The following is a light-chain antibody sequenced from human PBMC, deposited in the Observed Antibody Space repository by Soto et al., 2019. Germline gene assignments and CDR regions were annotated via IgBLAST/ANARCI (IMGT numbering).Light chain of an antibody. CDR3: QQYNTYPLT. J-gene: IGKJ4*01. CDR2: DAS. V-gene: IGKV1-5*01. Sequence: EIQMTQSPSTLSASVGDRVTITCRASQTISNWLAWYQQKPGKAPKVLIYDASTLDGGVPSRFSGRRSGTDFTLTISSLQPSDFATYYCQQYNTYPLTFGGGTKVDI. CDR1: QTISNW.